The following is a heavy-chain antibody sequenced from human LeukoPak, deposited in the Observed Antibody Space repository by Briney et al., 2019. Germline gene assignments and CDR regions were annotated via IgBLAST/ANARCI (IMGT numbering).Heavy chain of an antibody. CDR3: ARRSYYYDSSGYNEKFDY. CDR2: IYYSGST. Sequence: SETLSLTCTASGGSISSSSYYWGWIRQPPGKGLEWIGSIYYSGSTYYNPSLKSRVTISVDTSKNQFSLKLSSVTAADTAVYYCARRSYYYDSSGYNEKFDYWGQGTLVTVSS. J-gene: IGHJ4*02. V-gene: IGHV4-39*01. D-gene: IGHD3-22*01. CDR1: GGSISSSSYY.